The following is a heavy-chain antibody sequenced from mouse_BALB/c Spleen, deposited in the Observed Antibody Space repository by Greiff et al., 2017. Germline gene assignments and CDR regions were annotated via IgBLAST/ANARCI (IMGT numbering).Heavy chain of an antibody. CDR3: TRKELGQGAMDY. D-gene: IGHD4-1*01. J-gene: IGHJ4*01. CDR2: IYPGNSDT. Sequence: VQLQQSGTVLARPGASVKMSCKASGYTFTSYWMHWVKQRPGQGLEWIGAIYPGNSDTSYNQKFKGKAKLTAVTSTSTAYMELSSLTNEDSAVYYCTRKELGQGAMDYWGQGTSVTVSS. V-gene: IGHV1-5*01. CDR1: GYTFTSYW.